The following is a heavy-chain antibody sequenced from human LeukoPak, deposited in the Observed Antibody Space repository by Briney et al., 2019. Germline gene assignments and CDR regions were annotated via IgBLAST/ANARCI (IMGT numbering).Heavy chain of an antibody. CDR3: ARARRNDYGDYYFDY. CDR1: GFTFSSYD. J-gene: IGHJ4*02. V-gene: IGHV3-13*01. Sequence: GGSLRLSCAASGFTFSSYDMHWARQATGKGLEWVSAIGTAGDTYYPGSVKGRFTISRENAKNSLYLQMNSLRAGDTAVYYCARARRNDYGDYYFDYWGQGTLVTVSS. D-gene: IGHD4-17*01. CDR2: IGTAGDT.